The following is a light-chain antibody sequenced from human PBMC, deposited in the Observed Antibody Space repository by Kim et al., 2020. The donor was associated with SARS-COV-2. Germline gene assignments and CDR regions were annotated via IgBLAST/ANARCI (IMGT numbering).Light chain of an antibody. J-gene: IGLJ2*01. V-gene: IGLV9-49*01. CDR3: GADHGSGSNFPRVV. Sequence: QPVLTQPPSASASLGASVTLTCTLSSGYSNYKVDWYQQRPGKGPRFVMRVGTGGIVGSKGDGIPDRFSVLGSGLNRYLTIKNIREEDESDYHCGADHGSGSNFPRVVFGGGTQLTVL. CDR1: SGYSNYK. CDR2: VGTGGIVG.